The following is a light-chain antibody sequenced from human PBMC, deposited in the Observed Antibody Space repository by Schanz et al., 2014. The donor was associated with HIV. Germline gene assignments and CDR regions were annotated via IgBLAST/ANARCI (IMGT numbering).Light chain of an antibody. CDR3: QQGDYFPLT. CDR2: TAS. J-gene: IGKJ4*01. V-gene: IGKV1-6*01. CDR1: QGIRND. Sequence: AIQMTQSPSSLSASVGDRVTITCRASQGIRNDLGWYQQKPGKAPKLLIYTASSLQSGVPSRFSGSGSGTDFTLTISSLQPEDSATYYCQQGDYFPLTFGGGTKVEIK.